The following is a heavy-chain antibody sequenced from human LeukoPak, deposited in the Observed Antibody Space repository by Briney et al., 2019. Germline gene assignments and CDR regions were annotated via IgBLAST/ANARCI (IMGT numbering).Heavy chain of an antibody. V-gene: IGHV1-69*05. J-gene: IGHJ4*02. CDR1: AGTFSSYA. CDR2: IIPIFGTA. CDR3: ARDQAYYGSGSYYHFDY. D-gene: IGHD3-10*01. Sequence: SVKVSCEASAGTFSSYAISWVRQAPGQGLEWMGRIIPIFGTANYAQKFQGRVTITTDESTSTAYMELSSLRSEDTAVYYCARDQAYYGSGSYYHFDYWGQGTLVTVSS.